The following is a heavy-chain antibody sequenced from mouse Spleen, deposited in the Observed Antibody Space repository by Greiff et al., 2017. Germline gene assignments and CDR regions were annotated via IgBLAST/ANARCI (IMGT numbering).Heavy chain of an antibody. J-gene: IGHJ4*01. CDR2: IDPANGNT. CDR1: GFNIKDTY. CDR3: ALTTVVAPYYYAMDY. D-gene: IGHD1-1*01. V-gene: IGHV14-3*02. Sequence: EVKLMESGAELVKPGASVKLSCTASGFNIKDTYMHWVKQRPEQGLEWIGRIDPANGNTKYDPKFQGKATITADTSSNTAYLQLSSLTSEDTAVYYCALTTVVAPYYYAMDYWGQGTSVTVSS.